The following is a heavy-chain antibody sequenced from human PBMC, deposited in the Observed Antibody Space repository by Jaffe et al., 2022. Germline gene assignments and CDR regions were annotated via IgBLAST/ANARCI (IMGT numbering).Heavy chain of an antibody. Sequence: QVQLQESGPGLVKPSETLSLTCAVSGYSISSGYYWGWIRQPPGKGLEWIGSIYHSGSTYYNPSLKSRVTISVDTSKNQFSLKLSSVTAADTAVYYCARHAFPYDILTGYYHLGHAFDIWGQGTMVTVSS. D-gene: IGHD3-9*01. CDR3: ARHAFPYDILTGYYHLGHAFDI. CDR1: GYSISSGYY. J-gene: IGHJ3*02. V-gene: IGHV4-38-2*01. CDR2: IYHSGST.